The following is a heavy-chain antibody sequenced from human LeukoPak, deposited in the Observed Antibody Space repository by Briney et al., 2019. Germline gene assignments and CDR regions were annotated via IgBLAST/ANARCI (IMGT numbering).Heavy chain of an antibody. CDR3: ARVPTTVTYTDY. V-gene: IGHV3-11*01. CDR1: GFTFSDYY. Sequence: GGSLRLSCAASGFTFSDYYMSWIRQAPGKGLEWVSYISPTGGTKYYAGSVRGRFTISRDNAKNSLFLQTNSLRAEDTAVYYCARVPTTVTYTDYWGQGTLVSVSS. CDR2: ISPTGGTK. J-gene: IGHJ4*02. D-gene: IGHD4-17*01.